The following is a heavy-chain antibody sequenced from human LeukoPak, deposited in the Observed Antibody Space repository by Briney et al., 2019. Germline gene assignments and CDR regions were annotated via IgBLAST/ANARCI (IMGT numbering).Heavy chain of an antibody. CDR1: GGSISSGSYY. Sequence: PSETLSLTCTVSGGSISSGSYYWSWIRQPAGKGLEWIGRIYTSGSTNYNPSLKGRVTISVDTSKNQFSLKLSSVTAADTAVYYCARGGYCSSTSCYDYWGQGTLVTVSS. D-gene: IGHD2-2*01. CDR2: IYTSGST. CDR3: ARGGYCSSTSCYDY. J-gene: IGHJ4*02. V-gene: IGHV4-61*02.